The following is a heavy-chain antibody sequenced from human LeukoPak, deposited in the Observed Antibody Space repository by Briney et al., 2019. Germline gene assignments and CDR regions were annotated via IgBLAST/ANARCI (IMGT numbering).Heavy chain of an antibody. D-gene: IGHD3-22*01. CDR3: ARRRYYDSSGCFDY. V-gene: IGHV4-38-2*01. CDR2: IYYSGST. Sequence: GSLRLSCAASGFTFSSYAMSWVRQAPGKGLEWIGSIYYSGSTYYNPSLKSRVTISVDTSKNQFSLKLSSVTAADTAVYYCARRRYYDSSGCFDYWGQGTLVTVSS. J-gene: IGHJ4*02. CDR1: GFTFSSYA.